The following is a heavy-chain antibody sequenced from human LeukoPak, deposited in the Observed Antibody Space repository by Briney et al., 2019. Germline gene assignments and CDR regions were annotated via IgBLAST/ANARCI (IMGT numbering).Heavy chain of an antibody. CDR3: ARDPEGGACDY. CDR1: GFTFSWSW. J-gene: IGHJ4*02. V-gene: IGHV3-7*01. Sequence: GGSPRLSCVASGFTFSWSWMSWVRQAPGKGLEWVANIKHDGSEKYYVDSVKGRFTISRDDAKNSVYLQMNSLRAEDTAIYYCARDPEGGACDYWGQGTLVTVSS. D-gene: IGHD1-26*01. CDR2: IKHDGSEK.